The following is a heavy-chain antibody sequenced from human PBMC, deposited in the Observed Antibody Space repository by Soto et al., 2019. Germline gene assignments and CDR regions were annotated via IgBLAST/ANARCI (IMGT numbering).Heavy chain of an antibody. D-gene: IGHD1-26*01. CDR1: GFTFSSYA. Sequence: QVQLVESGGGVVQPGRSLRLSCAASGFTFSSYAMHWVRQAPGKGLEWVAVISYDGSNKYYADSVKGRFTISRDNSKNTLYLQMNSLRAEDTAVYYCARGRRYSGSHPFQHWGQGTLVTVSS. J-gene: IGHJ1*01. V-gene: IGHV3-30-3*01. CDR3: ARGRRYSGSHPFQH. CDR2: ISYDGSNK.